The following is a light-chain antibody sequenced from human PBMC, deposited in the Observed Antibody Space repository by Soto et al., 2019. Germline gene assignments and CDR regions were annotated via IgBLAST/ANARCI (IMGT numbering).Light chain of an antibody. J-gene: IGLJ1*01. Sequence: QSVLTQPPSACGTPGQRVTISCSGSSSNIGSNTVNWYQQLPGTAPKLLIYSNNQRPSGVPDRFSGSKSGTSASLAISGLQSEDEADYYCAAWDDSLNADYVFGTGTKVTVL. CDR1: SSNIGSNT. V-gene: IGLV1-44*01. CDR2: SNN. CDR3: AAWDDSLNADYV.